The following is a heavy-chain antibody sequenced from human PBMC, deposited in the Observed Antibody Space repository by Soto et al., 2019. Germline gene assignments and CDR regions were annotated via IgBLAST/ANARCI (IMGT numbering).Heavy chain of an antibody. V-gene: IGHV3-7*05. CDR3: AAMLGMEV. Sequence: EVQLVESGGGLVQPGGSLRLSCAVSGFTFSNYWMSWVRQAPGKGLEWVDNIKKDGSEKYYVDSVKGRFIISRDNGKKSLSLQLNDLRAEDRAVYYCAAMLGMEVWGQGTTVTVSS. CDR2: IKKDGSEK. D-gene: IGHD3-10*02. J-gene: IGHJ6*02. CDR1: GFTFSNYW.